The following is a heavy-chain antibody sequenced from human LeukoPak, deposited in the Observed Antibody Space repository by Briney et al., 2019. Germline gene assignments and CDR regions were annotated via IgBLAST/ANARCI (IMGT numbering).Heavy chain of an antibody. J-gene: IGHJ4*02. V-gene: IGHV5-51*01. CDR1: GYSFTTHW. D-gene: IGHD2-15*01. CDR2: IYPGDSDT. Sequence: GESLKISCKASGYSFTTHWIGWVRQMPGKGLEWMGIIYPGDSDTRYSPSFHGQVTMSADKSITTAHLQWSSLKALDSAMYYCAALVGRSGWAYFDYWGQGTLVTVLS. CDR3: AALVGRSGWAYFDY.